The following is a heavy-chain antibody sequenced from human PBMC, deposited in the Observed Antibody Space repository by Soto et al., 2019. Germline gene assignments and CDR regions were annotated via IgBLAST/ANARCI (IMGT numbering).Heavy chain of an antibody. D-gene: IGHD6-19*01. J-gene: IGHJ4*01. Sequence: GESLKSAGQGSGYNFANYWIGWVRQMPGKGLEWMGIIYPGDSDTRYGPSFQGHVTISADKSISTAYLQWRSLKASDTAIYYCARANSNGCYQNFDFCGHGTLVTDFS. CDR1: GYNFANYW. V-gene: IGHV5-51*01. CDR2: IYPGDSDT. CDR3: ARANSNGCYQNFDF.